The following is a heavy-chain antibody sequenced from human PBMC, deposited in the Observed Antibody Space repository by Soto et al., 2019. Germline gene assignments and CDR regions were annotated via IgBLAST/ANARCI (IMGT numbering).Heavy chain of an antibody. CDR1: GYTFTHYG. J-gene: IGHJ2*01. Sequence: QVQLVQSGAEVKKPGASVKVSCRASGYTFTHYGITWVRQAPGQGLEWLGWINPDNRGKHTVHRLHARLTWTTDVSTTTASLELRRLLYDDTAVYYCVKDLDDGGRYWYFDLWGRGTLVTVSS. D-gene: IGHD4-17*01. CDR2: INPDNRGK. V-gene: IGHV1-18*01. CDR3: VKDLDDGGRYWYFDL.